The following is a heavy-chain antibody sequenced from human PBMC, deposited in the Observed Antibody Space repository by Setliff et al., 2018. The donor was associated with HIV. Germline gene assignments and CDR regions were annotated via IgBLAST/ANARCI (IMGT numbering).Heavy chain of an antibody. CDR1: GDSMSGYY. D-gene: IGHD4-17*01. Sequence: SETLSLTCAVSGDSMSGYYWSWIRQSPGKKLEWIGYIHTSGSTNYNPSLKSRVTISLDTSNDRFSLRLSSVTAADTAVYYCARDRGLRGWFDPWGQGTLVTVSS. CDR2: IHTSGST. CDR3: ARDRGLRGWFDP. J-gene: IGHJ5*02. V-gene: IGHV4-4*08.